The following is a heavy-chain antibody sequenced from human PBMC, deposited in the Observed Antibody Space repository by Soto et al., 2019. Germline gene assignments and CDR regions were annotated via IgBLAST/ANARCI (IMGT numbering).Heavy chain of an antibody. D-gene: IGHD2-15*01. CDR2: IIPIFGTA. CDR1: GGTFSSYA. J-gene: IGHJ5*02. Sequence: QVQLVQSGAEVKKPGSSVKVSCKASGGTFSSYAISWVRQAPGQGLEWMGGIIPIFGTANYAQKFQGRVTMTADKSTSTAYMELSSLRSEDTAVYYCARALGYCSGGSCYFNWFDPWGQGTLVTVSS. V-gene: IGHV1-69*06. CDR3: ARALGYCSGGSCYFNWFDP.